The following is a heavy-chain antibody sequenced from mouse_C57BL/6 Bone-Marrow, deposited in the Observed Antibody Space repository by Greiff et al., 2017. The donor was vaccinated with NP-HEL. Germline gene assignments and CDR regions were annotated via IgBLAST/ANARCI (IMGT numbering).Heavy chain of an antibody. D-gene: IGHD1-1*01. J-gene: IGHJ2*01. CDR2: ISSGGDYI. CDR3: TRDRDTTVVHYFDY. Sequence: EVHLVESGEGLVKPGGSLKLSCAASGFTFSSYAMSWDRQTPEKRLEWVAYISSGGDYIYYADTVKGRFTISRDNARNTLYLQMSSLKSEDTAMYYCTRDRDTTVVHYFDYWGQGTTLTVSS. V-gene: IGHV5-9-1*02. CDR1: GFTFSSYA.